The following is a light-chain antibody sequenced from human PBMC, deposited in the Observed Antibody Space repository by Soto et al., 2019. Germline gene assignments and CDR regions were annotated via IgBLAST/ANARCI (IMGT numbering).Light chain of an antibody. CDR2: DVS. CDR1: SSDVGHSNY. J-gene: IGLJ1*01. Sequence: ITITNTKTSSDVGHSNYVSWYQQHPGKAPKLLIYDVSNRPSGVSDRFSGSKSGNTASLTISGLQAEDESDYYCSSYTISNTYVFGTGTKVSV. CDR3: SSYTISNTYV. V-gene: IGLV2-14*04.